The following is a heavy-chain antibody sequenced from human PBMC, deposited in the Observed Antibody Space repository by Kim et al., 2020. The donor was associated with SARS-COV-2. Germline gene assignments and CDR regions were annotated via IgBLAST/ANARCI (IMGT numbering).Heavy chain of an antibody. CDR2: IWYDGSNK. CDR3: AREAGVVGVTGGFDY. Sequence: GGSLRLSCAASGFTFSSYGMHWVRQAPGKGLEWVAVIWYDGSNKYYADSVKGRFTISRDNSKNTLYLQMNSLRAEDTAVYYCAREAGVVGVTGGFDYWGQGTLVTVSS. CDR1: GFTFSSYG. D-gene: IGHD1-26*01. V-gene: IGHV3-33*01. J-gene: IGHJ4*02.